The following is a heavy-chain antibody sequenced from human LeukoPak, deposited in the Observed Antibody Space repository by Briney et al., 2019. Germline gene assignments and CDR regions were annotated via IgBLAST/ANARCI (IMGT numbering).Heavy chain of an antibody. D-gene: IGHD2-15*01. V-gene: IGHV4-30-4*01. CDR3: ARGGSGGY. J-gene: IGHJ4*02. CDR1: GXSISSGDYY. CDR2: IYYSGST. Sequence: SQTLSLTCTVSGXSISSGDYYWTXIRQPXGKGLEWIGYIYYSGSTSYNPSLKSRVTISVDTSKNQFSLKLSSVTAADTAVYYCARGGSGGYWGQGTLVTVSS.